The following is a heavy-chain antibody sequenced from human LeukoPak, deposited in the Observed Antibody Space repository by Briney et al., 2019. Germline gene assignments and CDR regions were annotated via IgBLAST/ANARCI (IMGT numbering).Heavy chain of an antibody. Sequence: PGGSLRLSCAASGFTFSSYVMSWVRQASGKGLEWVSAISGSGGSTYYADSVKGRFTISRDNSKNTVYLQMNSLRVEDTAVYYCASRGFSYGSFDYWGQGTLVTVSS. CDR2: ISGSGGST. J-gene: IGHJ4*02. CDR3: ASRGFSYGSFDY. D-gene: IGHD5-18*01. V-gene: IGHV3-23*01. CDR1: GFTFSSYV.